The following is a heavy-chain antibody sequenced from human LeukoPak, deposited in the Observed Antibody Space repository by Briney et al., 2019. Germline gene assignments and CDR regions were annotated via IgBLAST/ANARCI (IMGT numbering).Heavy chain of an antibody. CDR2: IYTSGST. Sequence: SETLTLTCTVSGGSISSYYWRWIRQPAGKGLEWIGRIYTSGSTNYNPSLKSRVTISVDKSKNKFSLKLSSVTAADTAVYYCARAGGTMVRGPDVVLNWFDPWGQGTLVTVSS. J-gene: IGHJ5*02. CDR1: GGSISSYY. D-gene: IGHD3-10*01. CDR3: ARAGGTMVRGPDVVLNWFDP. V-gene: IGHV4-4*07.